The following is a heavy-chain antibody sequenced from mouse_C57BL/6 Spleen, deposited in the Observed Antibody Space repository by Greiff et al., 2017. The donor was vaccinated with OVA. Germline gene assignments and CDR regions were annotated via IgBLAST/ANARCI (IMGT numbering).Heavy chain of an antibody. V-gene: IGHV1-19*01. J-gene: IGHJ1*03. CDR1: GYTFTDYY. Sequence: EVQLQQSGPVLVKPGASVKMSCKASGYTFTDYYMNWVKQSHGKSLEWIGVINPYNGGTSYNQKFKGKATLTVDKSSSTAYMELNSLTSEDSAVYYCARSRDGYFWYFDVWGTGTTVTVSS. CDR2: INPYNGGT. D-gene: IGHD2-3*01. CDR3: ARSRDGYFWYFDV.